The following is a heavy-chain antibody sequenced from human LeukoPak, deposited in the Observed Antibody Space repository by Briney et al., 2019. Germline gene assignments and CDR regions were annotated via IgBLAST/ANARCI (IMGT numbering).Heavy chain of an antibody. D-gene: IGHD3-9*01. CDR2: ISGSGGST. CDR3: AKTYYDILTGYGYYGMDV. J-gene: IGHJ6*02. V-gene: IGHV3-23*01. CDR1: GFTFSSYA. Sequence: GGSLRLSCAASGFTFSSYAMSWVAQAPGKGLEWDSAISGSGGSTYYADSVKGRFTISRDNSKNTLYLQMNSLRAEDTAVYYCAKTYYDILTGYGYYGMDVWGQGTTVTVSS.